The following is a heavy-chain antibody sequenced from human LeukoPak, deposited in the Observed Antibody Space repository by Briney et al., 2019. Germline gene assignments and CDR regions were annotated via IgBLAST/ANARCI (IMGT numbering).Heavy chain of an antibody. J-gene: IGHJ4*02. V-gene: IGHV3-11*01. D-gene: IGHD3-10*01. CDR1: GFTFSGYY. CDR2: ISSSGSTI. CDR3: ARDLDYYGSGSPPGY. Sequence: GGSLRLSCAASGFTFSGYYMSWIRQAPGKGLEWVSYISSSGSTIYYADSVKGRFTISRDNAKNSLYLQMNSLRAEDTAVYYCARDLDYYGSGSPPGYWGQGTLVTVSS.